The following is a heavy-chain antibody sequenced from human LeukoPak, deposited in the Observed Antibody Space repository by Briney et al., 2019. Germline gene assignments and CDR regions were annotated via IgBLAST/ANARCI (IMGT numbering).Heavy chain of an antibody. CDR2: IKQDGSEK. V-gene: IGHV3-7*05. D-gene: IGHD3-10*01. CDR3: ARESITLVRGNTGFDY. CDR1: GFTFSSYW. J-gene: IGHJ4*02. Sequence: GGCLRLSCAASGFTFSSYWMSWVRQAPGKGLEWVANIKQDGSEKYYVDSVKGRFTISRDNAKNSLYLQMNSLRAEDTAVYYCARESITLVRGNTGFDYWGQGTLVTVSP.